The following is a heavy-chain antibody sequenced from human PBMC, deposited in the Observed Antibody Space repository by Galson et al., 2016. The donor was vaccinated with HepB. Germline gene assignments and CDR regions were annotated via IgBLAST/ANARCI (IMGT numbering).Heavy chain of an antibody. Sequence: SETLSLTCAVSGASMINHYWSWIRQSPGKGLEWIGDVYHSGSTRYNPSLKSRASISVDTSKNQFSLKLDSVTVADTAVYFCARHEASNVAMRVDYWGQGTLVTVSS. J-gene: IGHJ4*02. V-gene: IGHV4-59*08. D-gene: IGHD2-2*01. CDR3: ARHEASNVAMRVDY. CDR1: GASMINHY. CDR2: VYHSGST.